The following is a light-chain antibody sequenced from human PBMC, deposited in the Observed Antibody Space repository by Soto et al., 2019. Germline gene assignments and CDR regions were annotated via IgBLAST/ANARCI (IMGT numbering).Light chain of an antibody. CDR2: EDN. J-gene: IGLJ1*01. CDR1: SNDVGSYNL. CDR3: CSYATSRTYV. Sequence: QSVLTQPASVSGSPGQSITIPCTGTSNDVGSYNLVSWYQQHPGKAPKLLIYEDNKRPSGVSNRFSGSKSGNTASLTISSLQSEDEADYHCCSYATSRTYVFGTGTKVTVL. V-gene: IGLV2-23*01.